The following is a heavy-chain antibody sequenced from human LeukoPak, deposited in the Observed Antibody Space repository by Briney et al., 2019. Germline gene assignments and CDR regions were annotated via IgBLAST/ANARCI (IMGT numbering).Heavy chain of an antibody. Sequence: GGSLRLSCAASGFTFNTYWMIWVRQAPGKVLEWVANIDQGGSTKYYVDSLKGRFTISRDNAKNSLYLQMNSLRAEDTAVYYCVRDKGGRSGAIYYDAFDVWGQGTMVTVSS. V-gene: IGHV3-7*01. CDR3: VRDKGGRSGAIYYDAFDV. CDR1: GFTFNTYW. CDR2: IDQGGSTK. D-gene: IGHD1-26*01. J-gene: IGHJ3*01.